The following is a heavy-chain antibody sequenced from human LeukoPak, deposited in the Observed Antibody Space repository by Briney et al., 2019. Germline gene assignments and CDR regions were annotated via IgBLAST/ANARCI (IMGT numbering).Heavy chain of an antibody. D-gene: IGHD2-15*01. CDR3: AREQIVVVAATRGYYYYMDV. Sequence: GGSLRLSCAASGFTFSSYSMNWVRQAPGKGLEWVSSISSSSSYVYYADSVKGRFTISRDNAKNSLYLQMNSLRAEDTAVYYCAREQIVVVAATRGYYYYMDVWGKGTTVTVSS. J-gene: IGHJ6*03. CDR1: GFTFSSYS. CDR2: ISSSSSYV. V-gene: IGHV3-21*01.